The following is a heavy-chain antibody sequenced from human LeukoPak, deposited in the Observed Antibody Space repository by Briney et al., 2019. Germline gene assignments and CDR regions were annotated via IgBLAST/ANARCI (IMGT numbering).Heavy chain of an antibody. D-gene: IGHD3-22*01. CDR2: IYYSGST. V-gene: IGHV4-59*01. J-gene: IGHJ4*02. Sequence: SETLSLTCTVSGGSISSYYWSWIRQPPGKGLEWIGYIYYSGSTNYNPSLKSRVTISVDTSKNQFSLKLSSVTAADTAVYYCARAVGTQYYYDSSGYQPLFDYWGQGTLVTVSS. CDR3: ARAVGTQYYYDSSGYQPLFDY. CDR1: GGSISSYY.